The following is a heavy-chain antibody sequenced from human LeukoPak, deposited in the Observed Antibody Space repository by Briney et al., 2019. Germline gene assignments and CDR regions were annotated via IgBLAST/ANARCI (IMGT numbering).Heavy chain of an antibody. Sequence: KPSETLSLTCAVYGGSFSGYYWSWIRQPPGKGLEWIGEINHSGSTNYNPSLKSRVTISVDTSKNQFSLKLSSVTAADTAVYYCARDDRGGNPGYWGQGTLVTVSS. J-gene: IGHJ4*02. CDR3: ARDDRGGNPGY. V-gene: IGHV4-34*01. CDR2: INHSGST. D-gene: IGHD4-23*01. CDR1: GGSFSGYY.